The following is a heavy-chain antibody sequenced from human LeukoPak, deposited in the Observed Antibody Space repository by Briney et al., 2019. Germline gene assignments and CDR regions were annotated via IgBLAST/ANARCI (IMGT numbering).Heavy chain of an antibody. CDR3: AKDWFDDSSGYSYYYYYYMDV. CDR2: ISGSGGST. CDR1: GFTFSSYA. J-gene: IGHJ6*03. Sequence: GGSLRLSCAASGFTFSSYAMSWVRQAPGKGPEWVSAISGSGGSTYYADPVKGRFTISRDNSKNTLYLQMNSLRTEDTAVYYCAKDWFDDSSGYSYYYYYYMDVWGKGTTVTVSS. V-gene: IGHV3-23*01. D-gene: IGHD3-22*01.